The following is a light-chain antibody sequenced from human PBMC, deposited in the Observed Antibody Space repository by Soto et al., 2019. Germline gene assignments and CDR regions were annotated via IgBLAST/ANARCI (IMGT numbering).Light chain of an antibody. Sequence: IVLTQSPGTLSLSPGQRATLSCRASESISRDYLAWYQQRLGQAPRLLIYGASSGATGIPDRFSGSGSGTDFTLTIRRLEPEDFAIYYCQQYGGVPYTFGQGTKLELK. CDR1: ESISRDY. CDR2: GAS. V-gene: IGKV3-20*01. J-gene: IGKJ2*01. CDR3: QQYGGVPYT.